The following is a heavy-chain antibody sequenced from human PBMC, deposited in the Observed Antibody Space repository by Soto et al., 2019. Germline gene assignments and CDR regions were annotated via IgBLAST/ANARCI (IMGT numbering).Heavy chain of an antibody. V-gene: IGHV5-10-1*01. CDR1: GYSFTSYW. D-gene: IGHD5-18*01. CDR3: ARTSMQSRGYSYGHEGMDV. J-gene: IGHJ6*02. CDR2: IDPSDSYT. Sequence: PGESLKISCKGSGYSFTSYWISWVRQMPGKGLEWMGRIDPSDSYTNYSPSFQGHVTISADKSISTAYLQWSSLKASDTAMYYCARTSMQSRGYSYGHEGMDVWGQGTTVTVSS.